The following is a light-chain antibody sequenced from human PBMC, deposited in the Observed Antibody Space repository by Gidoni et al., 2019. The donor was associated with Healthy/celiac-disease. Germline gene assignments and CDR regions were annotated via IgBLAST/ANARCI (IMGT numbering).Light chain of an antibody. CDR3: QVWDSSTVV. CDR2: RDS. CDR1: NIGSKN. Sequence: SYELTQPLSVSVALGQTARITCGGNNIGSKNVHWYQQKPGQAPVLVIYRDSNRPSGIPERFSGSNSGKTATLTISRAQAGDEAEYYWQVWDSSTVVFGGGTKLTVL. J-gene: IGLJ2*01. V-gene: IGLV3-9*01.